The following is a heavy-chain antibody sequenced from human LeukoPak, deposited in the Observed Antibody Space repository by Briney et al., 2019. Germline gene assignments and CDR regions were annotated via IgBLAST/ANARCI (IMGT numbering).Heavy chain of an antibody. D-gene: IGHD1-1*01. J-gene: IGHJ5*02. Sequence: SETLSLTCTVSGGSISSGSYCWSWIRQPAGKGLEWIGRIYTSGSTNYNPSLKSRVTISVDTSKNQFSLKLSSVTAADTAVYYCAREVTTSRRWFDPWGQGTRVTVSS. CDR2: IYTSGST. V-gene: IGHV4-61*02. CDR3: AREVTTSRRWFDP. CDR1: GGSISSGSYC.